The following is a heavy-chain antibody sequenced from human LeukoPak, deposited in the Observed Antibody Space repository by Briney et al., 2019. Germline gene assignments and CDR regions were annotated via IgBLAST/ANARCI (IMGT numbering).Heavy chain of an antibody. J-gene: IGHJ4*02. CDR1: GGSISSSSYY. CDR3: ARRYYYDSSGYPFDY. Sequence: SETLSLTCTVSGGSISSSSYYWGWIRQPPGKGLEWIGSIYYSGSTYYNPSLKSRVTISVDTSKNQFSPKLSSVTAADTAVYYCARRYYYDSSGYPFDYWGQGTLVTVSS. CDR2: IYYSGST. D-gene: IGHD3-22*01. V-gene: IGHV4-39*01.